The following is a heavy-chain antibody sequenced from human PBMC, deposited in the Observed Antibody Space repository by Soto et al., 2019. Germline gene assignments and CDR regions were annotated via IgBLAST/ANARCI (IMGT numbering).Heavy chain of an antibody. D-gene: IGHD3-3*01. CDR1: GYTVSNYD. V-gene: IGHV1-8*01. J-gene: IGHJ6*03. CDR2: MNPNSGNT. CDR3: ARGQKITVFGVVIIPLHYHYYMAV. Sequence: ASVKVSCKVSGYTVSNYDINWVRQATGQGLEWVGWMNPNSGNTGYAQRFQGRVTMTGNTSISTAYMELSSLRSEDTAVYFCARGQKITVFGVVIIPLHYHYYMAVWGTGTTVTVSS.